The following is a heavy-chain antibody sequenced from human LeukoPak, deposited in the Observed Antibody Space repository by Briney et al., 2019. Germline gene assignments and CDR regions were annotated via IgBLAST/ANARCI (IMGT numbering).Heavy chain of an antibody. CDR1: GFSFSNYA. V-gene: IGHV3-30-3*01. Sequence: GGSLRPSCAASGFSFSNYAMHWVRQAPGKGLEWVAVISFDGTNKYYADSVKGRLTISRDNSENTLHLQMNSLRAEDTAVYFCVREVAVSGTENGAFNVWGPGTTVTVSS. D-gene: IGHD6-19*01. CDR2: ISFDGTNK. CDR3: VREVAVSGTENGAFNV. J-gene: IGHJ6*02.